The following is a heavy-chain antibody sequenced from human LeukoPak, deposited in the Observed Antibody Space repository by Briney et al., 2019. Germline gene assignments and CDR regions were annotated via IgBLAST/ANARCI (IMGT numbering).Heavy chain of an antibody. V-gene: IGHV3-53*01. CDR3: ARGGSYLSAFDI. Sequence: GGSLRLSCAASGFTVSSNYMSWVRQAPGKGLEWVSIIYSGGSTFNADSVKGRFTISRDNSKNTLYLQMNSLRAEDTAVYYCARGGSYLSAFDIWGQGTMVTVSS. CDR1: GFTVSSNY. CDR2: IYSGGST. D-gene: IGHD1-26*01. J-gene: IGHJ3*02.